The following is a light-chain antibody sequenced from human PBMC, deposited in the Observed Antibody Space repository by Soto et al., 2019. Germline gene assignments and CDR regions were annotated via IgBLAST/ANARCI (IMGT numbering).Light chain of an antibody. CDR3: SSYTSSSTLQV. Sequence: SLLTQPSSVSGSPGESITISCPGTSSDVGGYNYVSWYQQHPGKAPKLMIYDVSNRPSGVSNRFSGSKSGNTASLTISGLQAEDEADYYCSSYTSSSTLQVFGTGTKVTVL. CDR1: SSDVGGYNY. V-gene: IGLV2-14*01. J-gene: IGLJ1*01. CDR2: DVS.